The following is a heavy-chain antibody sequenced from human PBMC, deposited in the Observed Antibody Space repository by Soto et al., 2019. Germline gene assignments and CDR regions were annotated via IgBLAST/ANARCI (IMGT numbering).Heavy chain of an antibody. CDR3: ARNGALDY. V-gene: IGHV4-30-4*01. Sequence: QVQLQESGPGLVKPSQTLSLTCTVSGGSISSGDYYWSWILQPPGKGLEWIGYILYSGTPNHNPSLESRLTISVDTSKNQFSLKLTSVTAADTAVYYCARNGALDYWGRGTLVTVSS. J-gene: IGHJ4*02. CDR2: ILYSGTP. D-gene: IGHD2-8*01. CDR1: GGSISSGDYY.